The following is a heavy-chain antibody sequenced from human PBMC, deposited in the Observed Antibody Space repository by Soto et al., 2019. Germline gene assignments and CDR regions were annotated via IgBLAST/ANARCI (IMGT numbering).Heavy chain of an antibody. CDR1: GYTFTDFP. V-gene: IGHV1-2*02. Sequence: ASVKVSCKTSGYTFTDFPTAWVPQAPGQRREWMGWRNPKSGGAYFEQKFQGRGTLTRDTSIGTAYSEVNSQTSDDSAVYFCTRENSENSDGVYDAFDIWGQGTTVTVSS. D-gene: IGHD5-18*01. CDR2: RNPKSGGA. CDR3: TRENSENSDGVYDAFDI. J-gene: IGHJ3*02.